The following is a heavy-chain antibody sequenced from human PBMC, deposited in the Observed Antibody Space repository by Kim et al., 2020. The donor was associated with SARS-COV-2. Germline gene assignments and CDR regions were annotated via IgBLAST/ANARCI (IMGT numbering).Heavy chain of an antibody. Sequence: GGSLRLSCAASGFTFSSYAMHWVRQAPGKGLEWVAVISYDGSNKYYADSVKGRFTISRDNSKNTLYLQMNSLRAEDTAVYYCARDSDYDFWSGYYYFDYWGQGTLVTVSS. J-gene: IGHJ4*02. V-gene: IGHV3-30-3*01. D-gene: IGHD3-3*01. CDR3: ARDSDYDFWSGYYYFDY. CDR1: GFTFSSYA. CDR2: ISYDGSNK.